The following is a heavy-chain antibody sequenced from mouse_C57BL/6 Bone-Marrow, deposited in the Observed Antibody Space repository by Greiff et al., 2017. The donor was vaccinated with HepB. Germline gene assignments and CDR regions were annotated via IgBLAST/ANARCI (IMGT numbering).Heavy chain of an antibody. V-gene: IGHV1-9*01. CDR2: ILPGGGST. J-gene: IGHJ3*01. Sequence: QVQPQQSGAELMKPGASVKLSCKATGYTFTGYWIEWVKQRPGHGLEWIGEILPGGGSTNYNEKFKGKATFTADTSSNTAYMQLSSLTTEDSAIYYCARCPDLLCRTWFAYWGQGTLVTVSA. CDR3: ARCPDLLCRTWFAY. D-gene: IGHD2-1*01. CDR1: GYTFTGYW.